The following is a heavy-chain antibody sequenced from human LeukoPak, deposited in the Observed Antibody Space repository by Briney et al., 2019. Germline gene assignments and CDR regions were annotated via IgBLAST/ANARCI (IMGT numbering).Heavy chain of an antibody. CDR2: TYYRYKWYN. V-gene: IGHV6-1*01. CDR1: GDSVSSNSAA. Sequence: SQTLSLTCAISGDSVSSNSAAWNWIRQSPSRGLEWLGRTYYRYKWYNNYAVSVKSRITINPDTSKNQFSLKLSSVTAADTAVYYCARGLHSYGYTRSGPPPSFDYWGQGTLVTVSS. D-gene: IGHD5-18*01. J-gene: IGHJ4*02. CDR3: ARGLHSYGYTRSGPPPSFDY.